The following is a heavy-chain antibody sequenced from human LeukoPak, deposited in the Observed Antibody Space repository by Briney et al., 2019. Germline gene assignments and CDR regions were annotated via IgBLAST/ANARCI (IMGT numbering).Heavy chain of an antibody. CDR1: GGSISSYF. V-gene: IGHV4-59*01. Sequence: NPSETLSLTCTVSGGSISSYFWSWIRQPSGKGLEWIRYIFYSGSTNYNPSLKSLVTISVDTSKNQFSLKLTSVTAADTAVYYCARGERSGYSYYFDYWGQGTLVTVSS. CDR2: IFYSGST. CDR3: ARGERSGYSYYFDY. J-gene: IGHJ4*02. D-gene: IGHD3-3*01.